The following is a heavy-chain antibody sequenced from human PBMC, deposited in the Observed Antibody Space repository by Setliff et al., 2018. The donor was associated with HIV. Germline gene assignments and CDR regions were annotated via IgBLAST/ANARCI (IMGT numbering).Heavy chain of an antibody. CDR1: GGSINSGHYY. J-gene: IGHJ4*02. CDR3: ARDRYAGEIDY. Sequence: SETLSLTCTVSGGSINSGHYYWSWLRHHPGKGLEWIGYIYYTGSTYFNPSLKSRVTLSIDTSKYQFSLKLSSVTAADTAVYYCARDRYAGEIDYWGQGTLVTVSS. V-gene: IGHV4-31*03. D-gene: IGHD3-10*01. CDR2: IYYTGST.